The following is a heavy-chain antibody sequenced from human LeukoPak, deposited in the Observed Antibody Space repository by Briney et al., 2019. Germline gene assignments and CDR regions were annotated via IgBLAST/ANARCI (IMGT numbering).Heavy chain of an antibody. CDR3: AKEYTGSFSPFPSYFDS. V-gene: IGHV3-23*01. D-gene: IGHD1-26*01. CDR1: GFTFSSYG. Sequence: GGSLRLSCAASGFTFSSYGMSWVRQAPGKGLEWVSAISASGGSTYYADSVKGRFTISRDNSKNTLYLQMNSLRAEDTAVYYCAKEYTGSFSPFPSYFDSWGQGTLVTVSS. J-gene: IGHJ4*02. CDR2: ISASGGST.